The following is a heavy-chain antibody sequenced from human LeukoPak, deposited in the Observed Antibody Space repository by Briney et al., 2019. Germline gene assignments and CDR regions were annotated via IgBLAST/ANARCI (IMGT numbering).Heavy chain of an antibody. D-gene: IGHD1-1*01. J-gene: IGHJ4*02. V-gene: IGHV1-2*02. Sequence: ASVKVSCKASGYTFTGYYMHWVRQVPGQGLEILGWFHPNSGVTNYAQNFQGRVTMTSDTSISTAYMELSSLTTDDTAVYYCARNTRSTLAYDYWGQGTLVTVSS. CDR1: GYTFTGYY. CDR2: FHPNSGVT. CDR3: ARNTRSTLAYDY.